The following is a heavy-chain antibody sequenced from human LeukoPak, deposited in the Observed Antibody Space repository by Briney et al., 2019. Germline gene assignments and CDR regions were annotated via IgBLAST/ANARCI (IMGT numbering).Heavy chain of an antibody. Sequence: SQTLSLTCTVSAGSISSGNYYWSWIRQPAGKGLEWIGRIYTSGSTNYNPSLKSRVNISVDTSKNRFSLKLSSVTAADTAVYYCAREPRLLRNWFDPWGQGTLVTVSS. CDR1: AGSISSGNYY. CDR2: IYTSGST. V-gene: IGHV4-61*02. CDR3: AREPRLLRNWFDP. J-gene: IGHJ5*02. D-gene: IGHD2-15*01.